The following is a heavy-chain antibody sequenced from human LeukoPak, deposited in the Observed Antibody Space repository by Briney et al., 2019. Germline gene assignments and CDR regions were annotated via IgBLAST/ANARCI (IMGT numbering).Heavy chain of an antibody. CDR3: ARATVTTLFAFDY. Sequence: SETLSLTCTVSGGSISSGGYYWSWIRQPPGKGLEWIGYIYHSGSTYYNPSLKSRVTISVDRSKNQFSLKLSSVTAADTAVYYCARATVTTLFAFDYWGQGTLVTVSS. V-gene: IGHV4-30-2*01. CDR1: GGSISSGGYY. J-gene: IGHJ4*02. D-gene: IGHD4-17*01. CDR2: IYHSGST.